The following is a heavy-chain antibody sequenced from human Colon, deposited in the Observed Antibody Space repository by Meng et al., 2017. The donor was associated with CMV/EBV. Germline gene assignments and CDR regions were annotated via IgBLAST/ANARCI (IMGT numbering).Heavy chain of an antibody. CDR2: ISWDGGTT. J-gene: IGHJ4*02. D-gene: IGHD3-3*01. Sequence: GGSLRLSCAASGFIFDNHAMHWVRQVPGKGLEWVSLISWDGGTTYYADSVKGRFTDSRDDSKNSVYLQMNSLRPEDSAFYYCARGGADLKWLIFDSWGQGTLVTVSS. CDR3: ARGGADLKWLIFDS. CDR1: GFIFDNHA. V-gene: IGHV3-43D*03.